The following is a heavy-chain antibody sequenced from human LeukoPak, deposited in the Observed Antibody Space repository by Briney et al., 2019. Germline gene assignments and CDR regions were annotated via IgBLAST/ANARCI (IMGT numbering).Heavy chain of an antibody. CDR3: ARDGCSGGSCYPYFDY. V-gene: IGHV4-61*02. J-gene: IGHJ4*02. D-gene: IGHD2-15*01. Sequence: SQTLSLTCTVSGGAISSGSYYWSSIRQPAGKGLECIGRIYTSGSTNYNPSLKSRVTISVDTSKNQFSLKLSSVTAADTAVYYCARDGCSGGSCYPYFDYWGQGTLVTVSS. CDR2: IYTSGST. CDR1: GGAISSGSYY.